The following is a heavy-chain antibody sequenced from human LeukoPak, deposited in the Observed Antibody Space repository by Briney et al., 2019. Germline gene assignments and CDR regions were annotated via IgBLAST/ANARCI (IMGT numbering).Heavy chain of an antibody. CDR3: AKERLDPTSYYYYYGMDV. CDR2: ISGSGGST. V-gene: IGHV3-23*01. D-gene: IGHD6-19*01. Sequence: GGSLRLSCAASGFTFSSYAMSWVRQAPGKGLEWVSAISGSGGSTYYADSVKGRFTISRGNSKNTLYLQMNSLRAEDTAVYYCAKERLDPTSYYYYYGMDVWGQGTTVTVSS. CDR1: GFTFSSYA. J-gene: IGHJ6*02.